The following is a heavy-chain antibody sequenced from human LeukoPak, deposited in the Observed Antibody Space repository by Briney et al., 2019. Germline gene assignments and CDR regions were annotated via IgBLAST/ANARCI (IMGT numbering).Heavy chain of an antibody. J-gene: IGHJ2*01. V-gene: IGHV1-69*04. CDR1: GYTFTNYA. CDR2: IIPVFGIA. Sequence: ASVKVSCKAFGYTFTNYAISWVRQAPGQGLEWMGRIIPVFGIANSAQKFQGRVTITADKSTNTAYMELSSLRSEDTAVYYCARDLEMATTLYWYFDLWGRGTLVTVSS. CDR3: ARDLEMATTLYWYFDL. D-gene: IGHD5-24*01.